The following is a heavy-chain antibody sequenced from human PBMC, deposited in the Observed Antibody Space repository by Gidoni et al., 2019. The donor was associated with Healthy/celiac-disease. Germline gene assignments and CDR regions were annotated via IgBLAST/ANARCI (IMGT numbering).Heavy chain of an antibody. CDR2: IYYSVST. V-gene: IGHV4-39*01. Sequence: QLQLQESGPGLVKPSETLSLTCTVSGGSISSSSYYWGWIRQPPGKGLEWIGSIYYSVSTYYNPSLKSRVTISVDTSKNQFSLKLSSVTAADTAVYYCASFNRGYDFWSGYYKGGAFDIWGQGTMVTVSS. D-gene: IGHD3-3*01. CDR1: GGSISSSSYY. CDR3: ASFNRGYDFWSGYYKGGAFDI. J-gene: IGHJ3*02.